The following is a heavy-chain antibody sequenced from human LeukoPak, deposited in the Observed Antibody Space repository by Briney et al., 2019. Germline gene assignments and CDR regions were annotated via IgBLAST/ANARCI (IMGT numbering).Heavy chain of an antibody. Sequence: ASVKVSCKASGYTFTSYGISWVRQAPGQGLEWMGWISAYNGNTNYAQKLQGRVTMTEDTSTDTAYMELSSLRSEDTAVYYCATDLYGSGYRNYWGQGTLVTVSS. CDR2: ISAYNGNT. CDR1: GYTFTSYG. CDR3: ATDLYGSGYRNY. J-gene: IGHJ4*02. V-gene: IGHV1-18*01. D-gene: IGHD3-10*01.